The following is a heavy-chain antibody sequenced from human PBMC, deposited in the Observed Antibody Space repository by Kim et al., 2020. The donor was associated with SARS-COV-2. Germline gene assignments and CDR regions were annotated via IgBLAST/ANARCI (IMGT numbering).Heavy chain of an antibody. J-gene: IGHJ4*02. CDR3: AKDTPLYCGGDCYEAYFDY. D-gene: IGHD2-21*02. V-gene: IGHV3-23*03. Sequence: GGSLRLSCAASGFTFSSYAMSWVRQAPGKGLEWVSVIYSGGSSTYYADSVKGRFTISRDNSKNTLYLQMNSLRAEDTAVYYCAKDTPLYCGGDCYEAYFDYWGQGTLVTVSS. CDR1: GFTFSSYA. CDR2: IYSGGSST.